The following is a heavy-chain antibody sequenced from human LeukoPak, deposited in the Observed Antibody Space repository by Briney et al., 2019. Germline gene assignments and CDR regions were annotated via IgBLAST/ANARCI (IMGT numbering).Heavy chain of an antibody. Sequence: GGPRRLSCAAVGFTFGDYYMGWTGQAPGKGLEGISYISGGGDAIYFTDSLKGRFTISRDNAKNSLFLQMNSLRADDTAIYYCARRTGHSYFDSWGQGTLVTVSS. CDR1: GFTFGDYY. CDR3: ARRTGHSYFDS. V-gene: IGHV3-11*01. D-gene: IGHD3/OR15-3a*01. CDR2: ISGGGDAI. J-gene: IGHJ4*02.